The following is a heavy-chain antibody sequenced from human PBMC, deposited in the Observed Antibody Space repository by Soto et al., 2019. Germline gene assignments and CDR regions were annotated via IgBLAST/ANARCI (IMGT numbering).Heavy chain of an antibody. D-gene: IGHD2-21*02. CDR3: ARDRVLGDWGAFDI. J-gene: IGHJ3*02. Sequence: QVQLQESGPGLVKPSQTLSLTCTVSGGSISSGGYYWSWIRQHPGKVLEWIGYIYYSGSTYYNPSLKSRVTISVDTSKNQFSLKLSSVTAADTAVYYCARDRVLGDWGAFDIWGQGTMVTVSS. V-gene: IGHV4-31*03. CDR1: GGSISSGGYY. CDR2: IYYSGST.